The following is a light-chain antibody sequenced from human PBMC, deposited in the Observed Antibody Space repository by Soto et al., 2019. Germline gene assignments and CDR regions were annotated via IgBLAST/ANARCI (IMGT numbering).Light chain of an antibody. J-gene: IGKJ2*01. Sequence: DIQMTQSPSTLSGSVGDRVTITCRASQSISIWLAWYQQKPGKAPKLLIYKASSLESGVPSRFSGSGSGTEFTLTISSLQPDDFATYYCQQYNSYLYTFGQGTKLEIK. CDR1: QSISIW. V-gene: IGKV1-5*03. CDR3: QQYNSYLYT. CDR2: KAS.